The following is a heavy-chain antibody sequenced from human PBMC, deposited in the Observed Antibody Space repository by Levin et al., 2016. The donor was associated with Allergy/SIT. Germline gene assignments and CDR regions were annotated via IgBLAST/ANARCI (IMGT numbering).Heavy chain of an antibody. D-gene: IGHD1-1*01. CDR1: GFTFSSYE. V-gene: IGHV3-48*03. CDR2: ISSSGSTI. J-gene: IGHJ4*02. Sequence: GESLKISCAASGFTFSSYEMNWVRQAPGKGLEWVSYISSSGSTIYYADSVKGRFTISRDNAKNSLYLQMNSLRAEDTAVYYCARVFWNWNGPLDIDYWGQGTLVTVSS. CDR3: ARVFWNWNGPLDIDY.